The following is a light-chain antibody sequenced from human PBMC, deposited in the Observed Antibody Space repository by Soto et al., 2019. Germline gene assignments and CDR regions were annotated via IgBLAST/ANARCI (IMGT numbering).Light chain of an antibody. CDR3: SSYTSSSTRV. J-gene: IGLJ1*01. CDR1: SSDVGAYDY. V-gene: IGLV2-14*03. CDR2: DVS. Sequence: QSALTQPASVSGSPGQSIAISCIGTSSDVGAYDYVSWYQQHPDRAPKLMIYDVSNRPSGVSNRFSGAKSVNTATLTISGLQAEDEADYYCSSYTSSSTRVFGTGTKLTVL.